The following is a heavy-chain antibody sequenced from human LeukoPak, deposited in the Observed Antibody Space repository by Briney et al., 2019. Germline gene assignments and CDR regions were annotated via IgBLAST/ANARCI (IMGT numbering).Heavy chain of an antibody. CDR3: AREPILTGYPYYFDD. V-gene: IGHV3-7*01. Sequence: PGGSLRLSCADSGFTFSSYWMSWVRQAPGKGLEWVANIKGDGSEKHYVDSVKDRFTISRDNANNLLSLQMNSLRAEDTAVYYCAREPILTGYPYYFDDWGQGTLVTVSS. CDR2: IKGDGSEK. D-gene: IGHD3-9*01. CDR1: GFTFSSYW. J-gene: IGHJ4*02.